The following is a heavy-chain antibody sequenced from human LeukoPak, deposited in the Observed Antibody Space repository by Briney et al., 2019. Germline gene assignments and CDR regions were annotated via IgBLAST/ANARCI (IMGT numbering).Heavy chain of an antibody. V-gene: IGHV3-66*01. CDR1: GFNVSSTY. D-gene: IGHD1-26*01. Sequence: GGSLRLSCVASGFNVSSTYMNWVRQAAGKVLELVSLINSGGTTYYPDSVKGRFTIARDNSKNTLFLQMNSLRAEDSGVYYCAREWREAQKDAFDFWGQGTMVTVSS. CDR2: INSGGTT. J-gene: IGHJ3*01. CDR3: AREWREAQKDAFDF.